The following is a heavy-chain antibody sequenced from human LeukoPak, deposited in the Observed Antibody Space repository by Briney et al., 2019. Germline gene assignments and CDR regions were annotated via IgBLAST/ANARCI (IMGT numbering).Heavy chain of an antibody. J-gene: IGHJ5*02. CDR3: PRDLGYCSTTSCLRNWFDP. CDR1: GYTFTSYD. Sequence: ASVKVSCKASGYTFTSYDISWVRQAPGQGLEWMGWISTSNGDTNYPQKVQGRVTMTTDTSTSTAYMELRSLRSDDTAVYYCPRDLGYCSTTSCLRNWFDPWGQGTLVAVSS. CDR2: ISTSNGDT. D-gene: IGHD2-2*01. V-gene: IGHV1-18*01.